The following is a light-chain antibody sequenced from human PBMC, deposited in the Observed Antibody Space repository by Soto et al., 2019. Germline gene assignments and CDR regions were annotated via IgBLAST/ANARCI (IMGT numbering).Light chain of an antibody. V-gene: IGKV1-9*01. CDR2: DAS. J-gene: IGKJ1*01. CDR1: QGISSY. CDR3: QQYSSFSRT. Sequence: DIQMTQSPSSLSSSVGDRVTITCRASQGISSYLAWYQQKPGKAPKLLIYDASTLESGVPSRFSGSGSGTEFSLTISSLQPDDFATFYCQQYSSFSRTFGQGTKVDIK.